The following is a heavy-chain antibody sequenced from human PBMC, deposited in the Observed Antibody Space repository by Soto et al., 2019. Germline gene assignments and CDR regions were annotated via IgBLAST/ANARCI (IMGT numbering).Heavy chain of an antibody. V-gene: IGHV4-59*01. CDR1: GGSISSYY. Sequence: SETLSLTCTVSGGSISSYYWSWIRQPPGKGLEWIGYIYYSGSTNYNPSLKSRVTISVDTSKNQFSLKLSSVTAADTAVYYCATFVESGYYYDRAYYFDYWGQGTLVTVSS. D-gene: IGHD3-22*01. CDR2: IYYSGST. CDR3: ATFVESGYYYDRAYYFDY. J-gene: IGHJ4*02.